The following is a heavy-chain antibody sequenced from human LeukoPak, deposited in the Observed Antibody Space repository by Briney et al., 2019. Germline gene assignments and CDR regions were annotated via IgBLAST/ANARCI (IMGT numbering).Heavy chain of an antibody. V-gene: IGHV4-59*12. CDR2: IYYSGST. D-gene: IGHD3-10*01. J-gene: IGHJ5*02. CDR3: VRSFRYNWFDP. Sequence: KASETLSLTCTVSGGSISSYYWSWIRQPPGKGLEWIGYIYYSGSTNYNPSLKSRVTISLDTSKNQFSLKLSSVTAADTAVYYCVRSFRYNWFDPWGQGTLVTVSS. CDR1: GGSISSYY.